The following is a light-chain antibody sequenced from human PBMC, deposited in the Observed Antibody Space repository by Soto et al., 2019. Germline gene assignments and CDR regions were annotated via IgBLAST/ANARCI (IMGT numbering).Light chain of an antibody. Sequence: QSALTQPASVSGSPGQSITISCTGSNNDVGTYNDVSWYQQPPGKAPRLLIYDVRDRPSGISNRFSGSKSANTASLTISGLHADDEADYYCASYTSSNSLVFGGGTKLTVL. V-gene: IGLV2-14*01. CDR1: NNDVGTYND. CDR3: ASYTSSNSLV. CDR2: DVR. J-gene: IGLJ2*01.